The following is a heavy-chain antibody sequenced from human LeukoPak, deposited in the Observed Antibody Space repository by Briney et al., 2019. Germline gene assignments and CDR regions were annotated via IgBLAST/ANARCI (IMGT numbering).Heavy chain of an antibody. V-gene: IGHV1-69*05. D-gene: IGHD6-19*01. CDR2: IIPIFGTA. CDR1: GGTFSSYA. Sequence: GASVKVSCKASGGTFSSYAISWVRQAPGQGLEWMGGIIPIFGTANYAQKFQGRVTMTRDTSISTAYMELSRLRSDDTAVYYCARSSPRSGWYGGVGYWGQGTLVTVSS. CDR3: ARSSPRSGWYGGVGY. J-gene: IGHJ4*02.